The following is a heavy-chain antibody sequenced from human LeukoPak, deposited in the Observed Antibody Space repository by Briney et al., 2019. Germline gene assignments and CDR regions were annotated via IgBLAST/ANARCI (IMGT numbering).Heavy chain of an antibody. D-gene: IGHD3-3*01. CDR3: ARDRGRNTIFGVVITYNWFDP. J-gene: IGHJ5*02. CDR2: RNPNSGNT. CDR1: GYTFTSYD. V-gene: IGHV1-8*01. Sequence: GASVTVSCKASGYTFTSYDINWVRQAPGQGLDWMGWRNPNSGNTGYAQKFQGRVTMTRNTSISTAYMELSSLRSEDTAVYYCARDRGRNTIFGVVITYNWFDPWGQGTLVTVSS.